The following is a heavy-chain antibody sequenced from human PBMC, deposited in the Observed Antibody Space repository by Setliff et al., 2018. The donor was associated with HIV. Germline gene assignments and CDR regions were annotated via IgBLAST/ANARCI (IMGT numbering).Heavy chain of an antibody. CDR3: ARHSPSDY. J-gene: IGHJ4*02. CDR1: GGSISSYY. V-gene: IGHV4-59*08. Sequence: SETLSLTCSVSGGSISSYYWSWIRQPPGKGLEWIGDIYYSGMTSYNPSLKSRVTISVDTSKNQFSLKLSSVTAADTAVYYCARHSPSDYWGQGTLVTVSS. CDR2: IYYSGMT.